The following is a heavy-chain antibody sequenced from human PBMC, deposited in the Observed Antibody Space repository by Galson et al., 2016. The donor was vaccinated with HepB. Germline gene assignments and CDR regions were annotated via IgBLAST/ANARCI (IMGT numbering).Heavy chain of an antibody. CDR3: ARDGGSAPGEY. D-gene: IGHD3-10*01. V-gene: IGHV1-69*13. J-gene: IGHJ4*02. CDR1: GGTFSSYA. Sequence: SVKVSCKASGGTFSSYAINWVRQTPGQGLEWMGGIIPIFGTANYAQKFQGRVTITADESTSTAYMELNSLRSEDTAVYYCARDGGSAPGEYWGQGTLVTVSS. CDR2: IIPIFGTA.